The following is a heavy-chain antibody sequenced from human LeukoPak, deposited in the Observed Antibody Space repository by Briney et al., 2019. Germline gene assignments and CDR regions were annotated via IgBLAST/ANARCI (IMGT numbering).Heavy chain of an antibody. CDR3: ARGYPWDHGCFDY. Sequence: ASVKVSCKASGYTFTGYYMHWVRQAPGQGLEWMGWINPNSSGTNYAQKFQGRVTMTRDTSISTAYMELSRLRSDDTAVYYCARGYPWDHGCFDYWGQGTLVTVSS. D-gene: IGHD1-1*01. V-gene: IGHV1-2*02. CDR1: GYTFTGYY. J-gene: IGHJ4*02. CDR2: INPNSSGT.